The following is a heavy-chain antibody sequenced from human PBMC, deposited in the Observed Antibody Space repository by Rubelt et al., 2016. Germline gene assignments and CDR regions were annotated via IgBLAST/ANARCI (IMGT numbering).Heavy chain of an antibody. D-gene: IGHD6-19*01. CDR3: ARDRTWLVPGLDAFDI. CDR2: IRTYNGNT. Sequence: QVQLVQSGAEVKKPGASVKVSCKASGYTFTTYGISWVRQVPGQGLEWMGWIRTYNGNTNYAQKLQGRVTMTPDTSTSTAYMGLRSLGSDDTAVYYCARDRTWLVPGLDAFDIWGQGTMVTVSS. V-gene: IGHV1-18*01. CDR1: GYTFTTYG. J-gene: IGHJ3*02.